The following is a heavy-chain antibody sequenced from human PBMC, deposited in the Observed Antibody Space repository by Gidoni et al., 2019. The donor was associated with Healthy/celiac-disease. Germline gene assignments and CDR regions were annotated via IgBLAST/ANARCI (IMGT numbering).Heavy chain of an antibody. CDR3: ARGGGYCSSTSCYGGEFDY. CDR1: GGSFSCYY. J-gene: IGHJ4*02. Sequence: QVQLQQWGAGLLKPSETLSLTCAAYGGSFSCYYWSWIRQPPGKGLEWSGEINHSGSTNYNPSLKSRVTISVDTSKNQFSLKLSSVTAADTAVYYCARGGGYCSSTSCYGGEFDYWGQGTLVTVSS. CDR2: INHSGST. V-gene: IGHV4-34*01. D-gene: IGHD2-2*01.